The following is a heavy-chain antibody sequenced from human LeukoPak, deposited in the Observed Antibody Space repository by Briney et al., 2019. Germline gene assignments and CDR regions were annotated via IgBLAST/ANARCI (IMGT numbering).Heavy chain of an antibody. CDR1: GGSISTYS. CDR2: ISTNGRT. J-gene: IGHJ4*02. V-gene: IGHV4-4*07. CDR3: ARDLELERNRWNYFES. D-gene: IGHD1-1*01. Sequence: SETLSLTCTVSGGSISTYSWSWIRQPAGEGLEWIGRISTNGRTNYSPSLKGRVTMSVDTSKSQFSLKLSSVTAADTAVYYCARDLELERNRWNYFESWGQGTLVTVSS.